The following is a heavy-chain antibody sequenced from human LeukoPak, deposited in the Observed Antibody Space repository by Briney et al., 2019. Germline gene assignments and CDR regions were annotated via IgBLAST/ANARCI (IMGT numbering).Heavy chain of an antibody. CDR1: GYTFTSYD. D-gene: IGHD2-2*01. Sequence: ASVKVSCKASGYTFTSYDMNWVRQATGQGLEWMGGMNPNSGNTGYAQKFQGRVTMTRNTSISTAYMELSSLRSEDTAVYYCARGGVPVGLGLNWFDPWGQGTLVTVSS. V-gene: IGHV1-8*01. CDR3: ARGGVPVGLGLNWFDP. J-gene: IGHJ5*02. CDR2: MNPNSGNT.